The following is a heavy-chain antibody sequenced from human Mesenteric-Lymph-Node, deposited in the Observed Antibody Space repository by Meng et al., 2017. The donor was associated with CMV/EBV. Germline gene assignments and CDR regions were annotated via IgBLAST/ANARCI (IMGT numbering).Heavy chain of an antibody. CDR3: TTSSSSVY. D-gene: IGHD6-6*01. Sequence: GGSLRLSCAASGFSFSTYGMHWVRQAPGKGLEWVAFIRYDGSNKEYADSVKGRFTISRDNSKNTLYLQMNSLRAEDTAVYYCTTSSSSVYWGQGTLVTVSS. CDR2: IRYDGSNK. V-gene: IGHV3-30*02. CDR1: GFSFSTYG. J-gene: IGHJ4*02.